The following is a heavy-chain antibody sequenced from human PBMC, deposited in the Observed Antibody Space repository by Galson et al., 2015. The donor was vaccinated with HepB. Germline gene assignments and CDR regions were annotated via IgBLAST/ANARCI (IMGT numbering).Heavy chain of an antibody. CDR1: GFTVSNYY. CDR2: IYADGNT. J-gene: IGHJ4*02. CDR3: ARKSVIWSLDY. V-gene: IGHV3-53*01. D-gene: IGHD2/OR15-2a*01. Sequence: SLRLSCAASGFTVSNYYMNWVRQAPGKGLEWVSVIYADGNTYYADSVKGRFTISRDNSKNTLYLQMNSLRVDDTAVYYCARKSVIWSLDYWGQGTLVTVSS.